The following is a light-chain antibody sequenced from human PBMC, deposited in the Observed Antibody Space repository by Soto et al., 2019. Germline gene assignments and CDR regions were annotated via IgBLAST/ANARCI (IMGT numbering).Light chain of an antibody. V-gene: IGKV3-20*01. CDR1: QSVSSFF. CDR2: GAS. CDR3: QQYGSSPGT. J-gene: IGKJ1*01. Sequence: EIVLTQSPATLSLSPGERATLSCRASQSVSSFFLAWYQQKPGQAPRLLIYGASSRATGIPDRFSGSGSGTDFTLTISRLEPEDFAVYYCQQYGSSPGTFGQGTKLEIK.